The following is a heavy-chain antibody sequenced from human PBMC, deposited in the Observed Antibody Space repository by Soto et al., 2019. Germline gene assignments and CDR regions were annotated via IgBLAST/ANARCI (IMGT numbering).Heavy chain of an antibody. D-gene: IGHD2-21*02. CDR2: FGPSGGNT. CDR3: ARGMVTFDP. V-gene: IGHV1-46*01. CDR1: GYTFTNYY. J-gene: IGHJ5*02. Sequence: QVQLVQSGAEVKKPGASVKVSCKASGYTFTNYYMHWVRQAPGEGLEWMGVFGPSGGNTTYAQKFQGRVTMTGDTSTSTVYMEVNSLTSEDTAVYYCARGMVTFDPWGQGTQVTVSS.